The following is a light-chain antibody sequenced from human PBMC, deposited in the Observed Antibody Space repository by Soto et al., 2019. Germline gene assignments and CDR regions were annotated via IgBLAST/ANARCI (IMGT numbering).Light chain of an antibody. CDR3: QQYSSLWT. J-gene: IGKJ1*01. Sequence: EIVMTQSPATLSVSPVERATLSCRASQSVSSNLAWYQQKPGQAPRLLIYGASTRATGIPDRFSGSGSGTDFTLSISRLEPEDFAVYYCQQYSSLWTFGQGTKVDIK. CDR2: GAS. V-gene: IGKV3D-15*01. CDR1: QSVSSN.